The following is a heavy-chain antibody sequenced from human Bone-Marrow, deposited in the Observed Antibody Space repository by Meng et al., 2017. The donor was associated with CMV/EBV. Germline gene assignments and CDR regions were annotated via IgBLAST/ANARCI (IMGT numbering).Heavy chain of an antibody. V-gene: IGHV3-74*01. J-gene: IGHJ4*02. CDR2: INSDGSST. D-gene: IGHD2-2*01. Sequence: GESLKISCAASGFTFSGYWMHWVRQAPGKGLVWVSRINSDGSSTSYADSVKGRFTISRDNAKNTLYLQMNSLRAEDTAVYYCARGLGDGDCSSTSCFIWGQGTLVTVSS. CDR1: GFTFSGYW. CDR3: ARGLGDGDCSSTSCFI.